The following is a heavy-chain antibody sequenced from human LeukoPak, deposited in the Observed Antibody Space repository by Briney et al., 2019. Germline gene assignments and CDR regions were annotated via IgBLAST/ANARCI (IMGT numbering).Heavy chain of an antibody. CDR1: GGSVNSYY. J-gene: IGHJ3*01. CDR3: ARVQWLPLDVFNL. CDR2: IRYSGST. V-gene: IGHV4-59*02. D-gene: IGHD6-19*01. Sequence: SETLSLTCAVSGGSVNSYYWSWIRQPPGKGLEWIGYIRYSGSTDYNPSLKSRVTISVDTSKNQFSLKMNSMTAADTAMYYCARVQWLPLDVFNLWGQGTMVTVSS.